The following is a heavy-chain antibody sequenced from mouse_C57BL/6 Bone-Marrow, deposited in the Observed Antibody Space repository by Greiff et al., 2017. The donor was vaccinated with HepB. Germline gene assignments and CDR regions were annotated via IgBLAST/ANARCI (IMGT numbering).Heavy chain of an antibody. V-gene: IGHV1-69*01. CDR2: IDPSDSYT. CDR1: GYTFTSYW. D-gene: IGHD1-1*01. CDR3: AREDYYGSSFAY. Sequence: LQQPGAELVMPGASVKLSCKASGYTFTSYWMHWVKQRPGQGLEWIGEIDPSDSYTNYNQKFKGKSTLTVDKSSSTAYMQLSSLTSEDSAVYYCAREDYYGSSFAYWGQGTLVTVSA. J-gene: IGHJ3*01.